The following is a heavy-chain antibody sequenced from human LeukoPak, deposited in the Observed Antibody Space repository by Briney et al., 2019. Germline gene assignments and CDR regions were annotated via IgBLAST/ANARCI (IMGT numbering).Heavy chain of an antibody. J-gene: IGHJ4*02. D-gene: IGHD3-22*01. V-gene: IGHV4-59*01. Sequence: SETLSLTCTVSGGSINGYYWSWIRQPPEKGLEWIGYIYYRGSTNYNPSLKSRVTMSVDTSRNQFSLKLSSMTAADTAVYYCARADYDTSAYYYTFDYWGQGTLVTVCS. CDR3: ARADYDTSAYYYTFDY. CDR2: IYYRGST. CDR1: GGSINGYY.